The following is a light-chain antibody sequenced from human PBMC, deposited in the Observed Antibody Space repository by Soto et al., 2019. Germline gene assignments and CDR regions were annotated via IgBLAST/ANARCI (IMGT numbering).Light chain of an antibody. CDR3: QQLNGYVALT. CDR1: QGISSY. CDR2: DAS. Sequence: DIQLTQSPSFLSESVGDRVTISCRASQGISSYLAWYQQKPGKAPKLLIYDASTLQSGVPSRFSGSGSGTEFTLTISSLQPEDLATYYCQQLNGYVALTFGGGTKVELK. J-gene: IGKJ4*01. V-gene: IGKV1-9*01.